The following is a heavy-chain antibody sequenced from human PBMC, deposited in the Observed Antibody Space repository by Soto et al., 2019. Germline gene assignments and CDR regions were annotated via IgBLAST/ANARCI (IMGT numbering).Heavy chain of an antibody. V-gene: IGHV4-59*01. CDR3: ASCWSWDALDI. CDR2: IYYSGST. D-gene: IGHD2-8*02. Sequence: ASETLSLTCTVSGGSISSYYWSWIRQPPGKGLEWIGYIYYSGSTNYNTSLKSRVTISVDTSKNQFSLKLSSVTAADTAVYYCASCWSWDALDIWGQGTMVTVSS. J-gene: IGHJ3*02. CDR1: GGSISSYY.